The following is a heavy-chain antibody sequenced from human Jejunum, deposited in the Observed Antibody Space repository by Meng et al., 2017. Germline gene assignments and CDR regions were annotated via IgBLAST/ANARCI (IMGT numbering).Heavy chain of an antibody. CDR2: IHHSGST. J-gene: IGHJ4*02. Sequence: PQGSGAGLLKPSGTLALTCGVSWGSISSSDWWSWVRQPRGKGLEWIGEIHHSGSTNYNPSLKSRFTISVDKSKNQFSLKLSSVTAADTAVYYCAREWSGSFRHFDYWGQGTLVTVSS. V-gene: IGHV4-4*02. CDR1: WGSISSSDW. CDR3: AREWSGSFRHFDY. D-gene: IGHD3-16*02.